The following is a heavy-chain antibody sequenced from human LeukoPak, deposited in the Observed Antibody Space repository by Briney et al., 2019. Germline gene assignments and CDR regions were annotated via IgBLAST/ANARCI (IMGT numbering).Heavy chain of an antibody. J-gene: IGHJ4*02. CDR3: ARARCSSTSCYGFDY. V-gene: IGHV3-30*04. D-gene: IGHD2-2*01. Sequence: GRSLRLSCAASGFTFSSYAMHWVRQAPGKGLEWVAVISYDGSNKYYADSVKGRFTISRDNSKNTLYLQMNSLRAEDTAVYYCARARCSSTSCYGFDYWGQGTLVTVSS. CDR1: GFTFSSYA. CDR2: ISYDGSNK.